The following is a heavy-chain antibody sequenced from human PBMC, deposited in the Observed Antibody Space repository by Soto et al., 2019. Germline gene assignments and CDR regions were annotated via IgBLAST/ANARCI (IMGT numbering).Heavy chain of an antibody. D-gene: IGHD3-22*01. J-gene: IGHJ4*02. CDR1: GFTFSSYA. CDR2: VSIGGST. V-gene: IGHV3-23*01. CDR3: SMSRVHGGHFDY. Sequence: DVQLLESGGGLVQPEGSLRLSCAASGFTFSSYAMGWVRQGPGKGLEWVAVVSIGGSTHYADSVRGRFAISRDNSNNTLSMQHNRLTDEYTEVNFFSMSRVHGGHFDYWGQGALVTVSS.